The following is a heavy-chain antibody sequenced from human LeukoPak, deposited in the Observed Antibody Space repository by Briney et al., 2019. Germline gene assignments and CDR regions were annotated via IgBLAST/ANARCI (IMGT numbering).Heavy chain of an antibody. D-gene: IGHD4-17*01. Sequence: SETLSLTCTVSGGSISSYYWSWMREPPGEGLEGIGYIYYSGSANYNPSLKSRVTISVDTSKTQFSLKLSSVTAADTAVYYCARDYGDYGAFDYWGQGTLVTVSS. CDR1: GGSISSYY. CDR2: IYYSGSA. J-gene: IGHJ4*02. CDR3: ARDYGDYGAFDY. V-gene: IGHV4-59*12.